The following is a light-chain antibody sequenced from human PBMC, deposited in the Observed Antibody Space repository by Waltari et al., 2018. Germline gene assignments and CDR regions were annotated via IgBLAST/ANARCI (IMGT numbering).Light chain of an antibody. CDR1: DLGNKY. V-gene: IGLV3-1*01. Sequence: SYDLTQPLSVSVSPGQTASITCPGEDLGNKYVSWYQQRPDHSPVLVIYKDSRRPSGIPERFSGSSSGNTATLTITGTQAVDEADYFCQAWDSTTYVIFGGGTTLTVL. J-gene: IGLJ2*01. CDR3: QAWDSTTYVI. CDR2: KDS.